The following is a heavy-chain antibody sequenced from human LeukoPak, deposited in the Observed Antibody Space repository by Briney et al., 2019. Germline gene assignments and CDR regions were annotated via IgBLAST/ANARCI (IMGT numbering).Heavy chain of an antibody. V-gene: IGHV1-69*13. CDR2: NIPIFGTA. CDR1: GGTFSSYA. Sequence: SVNVSCKASGGTFSSYAISWVRQAPGQGLEWMGGNIPIFGTANYAQTFQGRATITAEEYTSTAYIELSSLRSEDRAVYYCARVPYGSGGYHIDNWGQRTLVTVSS. CDR3: ARVPYGSGGYHIDN. D-gene: IGHD3-10*01. J-gene: IGHJ4*02.